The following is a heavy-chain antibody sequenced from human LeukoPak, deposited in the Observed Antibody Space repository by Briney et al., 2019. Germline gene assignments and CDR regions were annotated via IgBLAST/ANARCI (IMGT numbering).Heavy chain of an antibody. V-gene: IGHV1-18*01. CDR2: ISAYNGDT. J-gene: IGHJ4*02. CDR3: ARVYRAWTGYCSGAYCPLGY. CDR1: GYSFSDYG. D-gene: IGHD2-15*01. Sequence: ASVKVSCKASGYSFSDYGINWVRQAPGQGLEWMGWISAYNGDTKYAQKFRGRITMTTDTSTYTAYMDLRSLRSDDTAVYYCARVYRAWTGYCSGAYCPLGYWGQGTQVTVSS.